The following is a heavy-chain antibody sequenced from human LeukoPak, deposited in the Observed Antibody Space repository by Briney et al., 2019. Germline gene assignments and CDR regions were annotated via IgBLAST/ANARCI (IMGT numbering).Heavy chain of an antibody. CDR3: ARHWDDGEAAAGPDAFDI. CDR1: GYTFTGYY. V-gene: IGHV1-2*02. D-gene: IGHD6-13*01. J-gene: IGHJ3*02. CDR2: INPNSGGT. Sequence: ASVKVSCKASGYTFTGYYIHWVRQAPGQGLEWMGWINPNSGGTNYAQKFQGRVTMTRDTSISTAYMELSRLRSDDTAVYYCARHWDDGEAAAGPDAFDIWGQGTMVTVSS.